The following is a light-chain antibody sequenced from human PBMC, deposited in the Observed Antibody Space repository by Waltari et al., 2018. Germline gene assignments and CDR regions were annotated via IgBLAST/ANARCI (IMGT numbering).Light chain of an antibody. J-gene: IGKJ5*01. V-gene: IGKV3-15*01. Sequence: EVVMTQSPATLSVSPGERATLSCRASPSIYDNLAWYQHKHGQAPRLLIYGASTKATGIPARIRGSGSGTEFTLTISSLQSEDSAVYYCQQYNRWPPITFGQGTRLEVK. CDR2: GAS. CDR3: QQYNRWPPIT. CDR1: PSIYDN.